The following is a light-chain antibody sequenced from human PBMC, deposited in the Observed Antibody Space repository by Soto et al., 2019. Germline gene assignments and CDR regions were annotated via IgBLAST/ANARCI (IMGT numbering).Light chain of an antibody. Sequence: QSALTQPASVSWSPGQSITISCTGTSRDVGIYNLVSWYQLHPGKVPKLIIYEDTKRPSGISSRFSGSESGITAFLTISGLQAEDEADYYCCSYAGSSTYVFGTGTKVTVL. CDR3: CSYAGSSTYV. J-gene: IGLJ1*01. CDR1: SRDVGIYNL. CDR2: EDT. V-gene: IGLV2-23*01.